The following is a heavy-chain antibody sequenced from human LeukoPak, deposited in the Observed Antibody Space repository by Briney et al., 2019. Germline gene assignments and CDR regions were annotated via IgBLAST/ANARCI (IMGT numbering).Heavy chain of an antibody. CDR1: GFTFSSYS. J-gene: IGHJ4*02. CDR2: ISSSSSTI. Sequence: GGSLRLSCAASGFTFSSYSMNWARQAPGKGLEWVSYISSSSSTIYYADSVKGRFTISRDNAKNSLYLQMNSLRAEDTAVYYCAGQGYSGSYYLDYWGQGTLVTVSS. V-gene: IGHV3-48*01. CDR3: AGQGYSGSYYLDY. D-gene: IGHD1-26*01.